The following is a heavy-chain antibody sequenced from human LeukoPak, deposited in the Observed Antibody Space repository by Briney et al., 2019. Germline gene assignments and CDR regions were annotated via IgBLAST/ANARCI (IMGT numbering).Heavy chain of an antibody. CDR3: AKAPYYYDSSGYVYYFDY. D-gene: IGHD3-22*01. V-gene: IGHV3-30*02. CDR2: IRYDGSNK. Sequence: GGSLRLSCAASGFTFSSYGMHWVRQAPGKGLEWVAFIRYDGSNKYYADSVKGRFTISRDNSKNTLYLQMNSLRAEDTAVYYCAKAPYYYDSSGYVYYFDYRGQGTLVTVSS. J-gene: IGHJ4*02. CDR1: GFTFSSYG.